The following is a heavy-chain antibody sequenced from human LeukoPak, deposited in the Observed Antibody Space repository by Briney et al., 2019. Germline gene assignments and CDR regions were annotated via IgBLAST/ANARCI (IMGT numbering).Heavy chain of an antibody. D-gene: IGHD1/OR15-1a*01. V-gene: IGHV3-66*01. Sequence: GGSLRLSCAASGFTVSSYYMSWVRQAPGKGLEWVSVIYSGGNTYYADSVKGRFTIFRDNSKNTLYLQMNSLRAEDTAVYYCARDGTAAENYYYGMDVWGQGTTVTVSS. CDR2: IYSGGNT. CDR3: ARDGTAAENYYYGMDV. J-gene: IGHJ6*02. CDR1: GFTVSSYY.